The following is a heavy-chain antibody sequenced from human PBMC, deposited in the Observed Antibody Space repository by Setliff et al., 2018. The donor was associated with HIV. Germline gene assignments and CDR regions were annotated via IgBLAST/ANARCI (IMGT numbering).Heavy chain of an antibody. CDR3: AKLDYYDYSGSWARKVAIDF. V-gene: IGHV3-23*01. CDR2: IQSGGII. D-gene: IGHD3-22*01. CDR1: GFTFSTYA. J-gene: IGHJ3*01. Sequence: PGGSLRLSCAASGFTFSTYAMTWVRQKPGRGLEWVSLIQSGGIIYYADSVKGRFTISRDNSNNILSLQMSSLRAEDTALYYCAKLDYYDYSGSWARKVAIDFWGRGTMVTVSS.